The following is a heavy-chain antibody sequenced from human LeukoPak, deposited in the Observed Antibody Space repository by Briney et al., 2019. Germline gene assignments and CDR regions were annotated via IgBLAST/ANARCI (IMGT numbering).Heavy chain of an antibody. V-gene: IGHV3-23*01. CDR1: GFTFSSYA. CDR2: ISGSGGTA. CDR3: ARVPDY. Sequence: GGSLRLSCAASGFTFSSYAMSWVRQAPGKGLEWVSAISGSGGTASYADSVKGRFTVSRDNSKDTLYLQMNTLRAEDTAVYYCARVPDYWGQGTLVTVSS. J-gene: IGHJ4*02.